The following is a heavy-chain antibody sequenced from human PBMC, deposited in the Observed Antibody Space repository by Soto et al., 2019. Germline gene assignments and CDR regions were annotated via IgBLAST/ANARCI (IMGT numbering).Heavy chain of an antibody. CDR1: GGSFSGYY. Sequence: SETLSLTCAVYGGSFSGYYWSWIRQPPGKGLEWIGEINHSGSTNYNPSLKSRVTISVDTSKNQFSLKLSSVTAADTAVYYCARLNGHYGSGSQSIDYWGQGTLVTVSS. CDR2: INHSGST. J-gene: IGHJ4*02. V-gene: IGHV4-34*01. CDR3: ARLNGHYGSGSQSIDY. D-gene: IGHD3-10*01.